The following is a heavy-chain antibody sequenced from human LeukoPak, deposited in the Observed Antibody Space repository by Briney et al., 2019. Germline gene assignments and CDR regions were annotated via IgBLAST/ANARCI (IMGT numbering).Heavy chain of an antibody. Sequence: GGSLRLSCAASGLTFSSAWMTWVCQAPGKGLEWVGRVRSKADGGTTDYAAPAKGRFTISRDDSENTVFLQMNSLKTEDTAVYYCTTVRPGTSGYSYWGQGTLVTVSS. V-gene: IGHV3-15*01. D-gene: IGHD3-22*01. CDR3: TTVRPGTSGYSY. CDR1: GLTFSSAW. CDR2: VRSKADGGTT. J-gene: IGHJ4*02.